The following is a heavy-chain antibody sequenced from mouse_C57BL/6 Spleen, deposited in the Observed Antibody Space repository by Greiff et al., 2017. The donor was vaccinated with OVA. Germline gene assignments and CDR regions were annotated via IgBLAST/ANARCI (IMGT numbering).Heavy chain of an antibody. J-gene: IGHJ2*01. CDR1: GYTFTSYW. V-gene: IGHV1-55*01. CDR2: IYPGSGST. D-gene: IGHD3-2*02. CDR3: ARSLEDSSGLLDY. Sequence: VQLQQPGAELVKPGASVKMSCKASGYTFTSYWITWVKQRPGQGLEWIGDIYPGSGSTNYNEKFKSKATLTVDTSSSTAYMQLSSLTSEDSAVYYCARSLEDSSGLLDYWGQGTTLTVSS.